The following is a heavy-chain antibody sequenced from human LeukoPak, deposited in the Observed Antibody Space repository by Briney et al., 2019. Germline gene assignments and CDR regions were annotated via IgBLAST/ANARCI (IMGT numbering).Heavy chain of an antibody. CDR1: GGSISSYC. J-gene: IGHJ6*03. CDR2: IYASGST. V-gene: IGHV4-4*07. Sequence: TPSETLSLTCTVSGGSISSYCWSWIRQPAGKGLEWIGRIYASGSTNYNPSLKSRVTMSVDTSKNQFSLKLSSVTAADTAVYYCARDRFLEWLFDYYYYMDVWGKGTTVTVSS. CDR3: ARDRFLEWLFDYYYYMDV. D-gene: IGHD3-3*01.